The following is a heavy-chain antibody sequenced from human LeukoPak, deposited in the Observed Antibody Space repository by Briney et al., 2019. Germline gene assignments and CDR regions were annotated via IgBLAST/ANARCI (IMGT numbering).Heavy chain of an antibody. CDR2: INPDGSGT. Sequence: GGSLRLSCAASGFTFSTYWMHWVRQGPGKGLVWVSRINPDGSGTSHADSVKGRFTISRDNAKNTLYLQMNSLRAEDTAVYYCAGGYCSSPSCYNLDYWGQGTLVTVSS. D-gene: IGHD2-2*02. V-gene: IGHV3-74*01. CDR3: AGGYCSSPSCYNLDY. CDR1: GFTFSTYW. J-gene: IGHJ4*02.